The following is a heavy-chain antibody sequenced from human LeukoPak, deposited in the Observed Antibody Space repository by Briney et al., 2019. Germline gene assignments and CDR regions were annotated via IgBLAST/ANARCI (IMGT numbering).Heavy chain of an antibody. J-gene: IGHJ4*02. CDR3: ALSQDSSGYYYFDY. D-gene: IGHD3-22*01. CDR1: GGSFSGYY. Sequence: SETLSLTCAVYGGSFSGYYWSWIRQPPGKGLEWIGEINHSGSTNYNPSLKSRVTISVDTSKNQFSLKLSSVTAADTAVYYCALSQDSSGYYYFDYWGQGTLVTVSS. CDR2: INHSGST. V-gene: IGHV4-34*01.